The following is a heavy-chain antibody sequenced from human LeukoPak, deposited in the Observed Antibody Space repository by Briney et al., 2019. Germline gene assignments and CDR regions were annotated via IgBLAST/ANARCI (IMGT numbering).Heavy chain of an antibody. Sequence: SETLSLTCTVSGDSISRSTYYWAWIRQPPGKGLEWIGSVYYGRSPYFNPSLESRATISVDTSKNHFSLKMSSVTAADTAVYYCARSSGSGTFSYWGQGTLVTVSS. CDR1: GDSISRSTYY. J-gene: IGHJ4*02. V-gene: IGHV4-39*02. CDR3: ARSSGSGTFSY. CDR2: VYYGRSP. D-gene: IGHD6-25*01.